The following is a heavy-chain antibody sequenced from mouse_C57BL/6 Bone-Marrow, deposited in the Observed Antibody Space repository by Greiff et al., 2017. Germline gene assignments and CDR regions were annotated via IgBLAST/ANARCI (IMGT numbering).Heavy chain of an antibody. CDR1: GYTFTSYG. CDR3: ASAETAQIAY. J-gene: IGHJ3*01. V-gene: IGHV1-81*01. CDR2: IYPRSGNT. D-gene: IGHD3-2*02. Sequence: VKLQESGAELARPGASVKLSCKASGYTFTSYGISWVKQRTGQGLEWIGEIYPRSGNTYYNEKFKGKATLTADKSSSTAYMELRSLTSEDAAVYFCASAETAQIAYWGQGTLVTVSA.